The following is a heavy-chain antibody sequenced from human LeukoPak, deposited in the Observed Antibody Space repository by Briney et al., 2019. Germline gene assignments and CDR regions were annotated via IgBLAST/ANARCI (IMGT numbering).Heavy chain of an antibody. V-gene: IGHV2-70*04. Sequence: SGLALVKPTQTLTLTCTFSGFSLSTSGMRASWIRQPPGKALEWLARLDWDDDKFYSTSLKTRLTISKDTSKNQVVLTMTNMDPVDTATYYCARDYFDVTNRWSRGFDYWGQGTLVTVSS. D-gene: IGHD3-9*01. CDR2: LDWDDDK. J-gene: IGHJ4*02. CDR1: GFSLSTSGMR. CDR3: ARDYFDVTNRWSRGFDY.